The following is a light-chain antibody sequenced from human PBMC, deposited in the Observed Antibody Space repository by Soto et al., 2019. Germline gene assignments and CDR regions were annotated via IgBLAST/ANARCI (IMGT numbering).Light chain of an antibody. CDR2: GAS. J-gene: IGKJ5*01. Sequence: EIVMTQSPATLSLSPGERATLSCRASQSVSSNLAWYQQKPGQAPRLLIYGASTRATGIPARFSGSGSGTEFTLTISSLQSEDFAVYHCQQYTNWPVTFGQVTRLEIK. CDR1: QSVSSN. CDR3: QQYTNWPVT. V-gene: IGKV3-15*01.